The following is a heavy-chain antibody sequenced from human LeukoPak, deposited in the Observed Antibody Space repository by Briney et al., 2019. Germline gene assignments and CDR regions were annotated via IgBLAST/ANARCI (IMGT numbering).Heavy chain of an antibody. CDR3: ARDPLNYYDSSGYYTRYFDL. Sequence: GASVKVSCKASGYTFTGYYMHWVRQAPGQRLEWMGWINPNSGGTNYAQKFQGMVTMTRDTSISTAYMELSRLRSGDTAVYYCARDPLNYYDSSGYYTRYFDLWGRGTLVTVSS. D-gene: IGHD3-22*01. J-gene: IGHJ2*01. CDR2: INPNSGGT. CDR1: GYTFTGYY. V-gene: IGHV1-2*02.